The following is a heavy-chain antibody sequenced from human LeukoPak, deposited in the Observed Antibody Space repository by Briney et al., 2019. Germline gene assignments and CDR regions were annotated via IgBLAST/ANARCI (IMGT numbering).Heavy chain of an antibody. D-gene: IGHD2-8*01. CDR3: ARWAVLMVYAGGFYFDY. CDR1: GFTFSSYW. V-gene: IGHV3-74*01. Sequence: GGSLRLSCAASGFTFSSYWMHWVRQAPGKGLVWVSRINSDGSSTSYADSVKGRFTISRDNSKNTLYLQMNSLRAEDTAVYHCARWAVLMVYAGGFYFDYWGQGTLVTVSS. CDR2: INSDGSST. J-gene: IGHJ4*02.